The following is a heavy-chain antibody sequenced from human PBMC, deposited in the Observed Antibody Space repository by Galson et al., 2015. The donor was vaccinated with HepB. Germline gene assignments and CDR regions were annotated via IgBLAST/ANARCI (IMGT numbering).Heavy chain of an antibody. D-gene: IGHD3-22*01. Sequence: SLRLSCAAFGFTVSSNYMSWVRQAPGKGLEWVSIIYSGTSTYYADSVRGRFTISRHNFKNTLYLQMNSLRAEDTAVYYCARGPRYYYDSSGPGYFDYWGQGTLVTVSS. CDR2: IYSGTST. CDR1: GFTVSSNY. J-gene: IGHJ4*02. CDR3: ARGPRYYYDSSGPGYFDY. V-gene: IGHV3-53*04.